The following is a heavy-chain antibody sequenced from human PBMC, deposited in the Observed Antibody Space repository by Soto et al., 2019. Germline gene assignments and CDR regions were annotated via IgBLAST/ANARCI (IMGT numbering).Heavy chain of an antibody. J-gene: IGHJ4*02. D-gene: IGHD6-6*01. CDR1: GGSISSYY. Sequence: SETLSLTCTVSGGSISSYYWSWIRQPPGKGLEWIGYIYYSGSTNYNPSLKSRVTISVDTSKNQFSLKLSSVTAADTAVYYCATAARRARNFDSWGQGTLVTVSS. V-gene: IGHV4-59*01. CDR2: IYYSGST. CDR3: ATAARRARNFDS.